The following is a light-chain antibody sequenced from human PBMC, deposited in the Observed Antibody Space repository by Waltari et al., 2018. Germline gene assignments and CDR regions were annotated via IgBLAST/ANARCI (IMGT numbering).Light chain of an antibody. V-gene: IGLV3-19*01. CDR2: GQD. Sequence: SSVLTQDPTVSVALGQTVRITCQGDSLRRYSASWYQQRPGQAPVLVFYGQDNRPSGIPDRFSGSTSGDTATLTITGTQAEDEADYYCLSRDISSTRFFGGGTRLTV. CDR3: LSRDISSTRF. CDR1: SLRRYS. J-gene: IGLJ2*01.